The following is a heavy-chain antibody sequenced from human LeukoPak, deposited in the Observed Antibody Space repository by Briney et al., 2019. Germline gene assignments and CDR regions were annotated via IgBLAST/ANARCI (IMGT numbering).Heavy chain of an antibody. D-gene: IGHD1-26*01. CDR2: MNPNSGNT. J-gene: IGHJ4*02. CDR3: ARGGSYYAYTRYFDY. V-gene: IGHV1-8*01. Sequence: ASVKVSCKASGYTFISYDINWVRQATGQGLEWMGWMNPNSGNTGYAQKFQGRVTMTRNTSISTAYMELSSLRSEDTAVYYCARGGSYYAYTRYFDYWGQGTLVTVSS. CDR1: GYTFISYD.